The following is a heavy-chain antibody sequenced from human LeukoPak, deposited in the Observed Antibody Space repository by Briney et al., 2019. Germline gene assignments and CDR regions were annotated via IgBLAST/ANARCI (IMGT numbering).Heavy chain of an antibody. V-gene: IGHV3-23*01. J-gene: IGHJ4*02. D-gene: IGHD3-22*01. Sequence: GGSLRLSCAASGFTFSSYAMSWVRQAPGKGLEWVSAISGSGGSTYYADSVKGRFTISRDNSKNTLYLQMNSLRAEDTAVYYCAKDNSHPYYYDSSGYYTPPGYWGQGTLVTVSS. CDR2: ISGSGGST. CDR3: AKDNSHPYYYDSSGYYTPPGY. CDR1: GFTFSSYA.